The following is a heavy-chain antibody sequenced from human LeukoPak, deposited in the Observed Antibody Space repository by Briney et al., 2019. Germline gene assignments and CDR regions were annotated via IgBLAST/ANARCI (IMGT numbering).Heavy chain of an antibody. Sequence: EASVKVSCKASGYTFTGYYMHWVRPAPGQGLEWMGWINPNSGGTNYAQKFQGRVTMTRDTSISTAYMELSRLRSDDTAVYYCARDTYYYDSSGYQHWGQGTLVTVSS. V-gene: IGHV1-2*02. D-gene: IGHD3-22*01. J-gene: IGHJ1*01. CDR3: ARDTYYYDSSGYQH. CDR1: GYTFTGYY. CDR2: INPNSGGT.